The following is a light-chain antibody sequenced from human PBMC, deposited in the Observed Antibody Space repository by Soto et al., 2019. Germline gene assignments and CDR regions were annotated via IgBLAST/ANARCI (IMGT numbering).Light chain of an antibody. Sequence: DIQMTQSPASLSASVGDRVTITCQASHDINKFLNWYQHKPGKAPKLLIQDASNLQAGVQSRFSGSGSGTHFTFTIVNLQPEDFATYYCQQYNNLPIAFGQGTRLETK. V-gene: IGKV1-33*01. CDR2: DAS. CDR3: QQYNNLPIA. CDR1: HDINKF. J-gene: IGKJ5*01.